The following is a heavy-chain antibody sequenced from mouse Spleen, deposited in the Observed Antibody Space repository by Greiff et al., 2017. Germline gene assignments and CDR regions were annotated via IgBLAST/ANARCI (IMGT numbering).Heavy chain of an antibody. CDR2: ISNSGGST. Sequence: EVKLMESGGGLVKLGGSLKLSCAASGFTFSSYYMSWVRQTPEKRLEWVATISNSGGSTYYPDSVKDRFTISRDNAKNTLYLQMSSLNSEDTAVYYCARDYYDGTPFAYWGQGTLVTVSA. J-gene: IGHJ3*01. CDR1: GFTFSSYY. CDR3: ARDYYDGTPFAY. D-gene: IGHD1-1*02. V-gene: IGHV5-6-4*01.